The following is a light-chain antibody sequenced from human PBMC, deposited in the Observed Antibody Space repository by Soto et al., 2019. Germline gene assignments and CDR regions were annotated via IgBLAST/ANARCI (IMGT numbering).Light chain of an antibody. CDR2: DVS. CDR1: SSDVGGYNY. J-gene: IGLJ2*01. CDR3: SSYKSSSPYVV. Sequence: QSALTQPASVSGSPGQSITISCTGTSSDVGGYNYVSWYQQHPGKAPKLMLYDVSNRPSGVSNRFSASKSGNTASLTISGLQVEDEADYYCSSYKSSSPYVVFGGGTKLTVL. V-gene: IGLV2-14*01.